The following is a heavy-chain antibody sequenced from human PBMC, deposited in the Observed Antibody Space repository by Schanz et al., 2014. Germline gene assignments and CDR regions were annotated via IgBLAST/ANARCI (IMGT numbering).Heavy chain of an antibody. CDR3: ARERPRKGDFDY. V-gene: IGHV1-46*01. CDR1: GFTLTSHF. CDR2: INPTGGST. Sequence: QLVQSGAEVKKPGASVKVSCKASGFTLTSHFMHWLRQAPGQGLEWMGIINPTGGSTTYAEKFLGRVTMTSDTSTSTVYLDLSSLRSEDTAVYYCARERPRKGDFDYWGQGTLVTVSS. J-gene: IGHJ4*02. D-gene: IGHD1-26*01.